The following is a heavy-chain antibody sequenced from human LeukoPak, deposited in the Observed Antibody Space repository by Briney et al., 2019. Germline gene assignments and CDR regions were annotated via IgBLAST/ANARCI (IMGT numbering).Heavy chain of an antibody. CDR3: ARLRDQVVAATPQNYYYGMDV. CDR2: IYYSGST. D-gene: IGHD2-15*01. J-gene: IGHJ6*02. CDR1: GGSISSYY. V-gene: IGHV4-59*08. Sequence: PSETLSLTRTVSGGSISSYYWSWIRQPPGKGLEWIGYIYYSGSTNYNPSLKSRVTISVDTSKNQFSLKLSSVTAADTAVYYCARLRDQVVAATPQNYYYGMDVWGQGTTVTVSS.